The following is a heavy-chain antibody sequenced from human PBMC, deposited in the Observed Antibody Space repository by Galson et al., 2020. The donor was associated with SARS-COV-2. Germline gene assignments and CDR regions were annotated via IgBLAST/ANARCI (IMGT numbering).Heavy chain of an antibody. J-gene: IGHJ4*02. CDR1: GITFSSYV. Sequence: GGSLRLSCAASGITFSSYVMSWVCQAPGKGLEWVSGMSGSGSSTYYADSVKGRFTISRDNSKNTLYLQMSSLRAEDTAVYYCAKQTGSGGGHFDYWGQGTLVTVSS. CDR2: MSGSGSST. V-gene: IGHV3-23*01. CDR3: AKQTGSGGGHFDY. D-gene: IGHD1-1*01.